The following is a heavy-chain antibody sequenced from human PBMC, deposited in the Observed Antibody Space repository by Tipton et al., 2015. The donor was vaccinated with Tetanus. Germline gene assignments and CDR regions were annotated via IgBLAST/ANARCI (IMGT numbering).Heavy chain of an antibody. CDR2: FSDSGST. CDR1: GGSISRADYY. CDR3: ARATPSGSYFVRYYSMDV. J-gene: IGHJ6*02. V-gene: IGHV4-30-4*01. D-gene: IGHD3-22*01. Sequence: TLSLTCTVSGGSISRADYYWSWIRKPPGKGLEWIGHFSDSGSTYTNPSLRSRIIISVDTSKNQFSLILSSVTAADTAVYYCARATPSGSYFVRYYSMDVWGQGTTVTVSS.